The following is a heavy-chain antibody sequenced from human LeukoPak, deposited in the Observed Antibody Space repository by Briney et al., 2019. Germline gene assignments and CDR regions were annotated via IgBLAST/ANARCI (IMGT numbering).Heavy chain of an antibody. CDR1: GGSFSGYY. D-gene: IGHD3-9*01. CDR3: ARDLGYYDILTGYSPWDY. J-gene: IGHJ4*02. Sequence: SETLSLTCAVYGGSFSGYYWSWIRQPPGKGLEWIGEINHSGSTNYNPSLKSRVTISVDTSKNQFSLKLSSVTAADTAVYYCARDLGYYDILTGYSPWDYWGQGTLVTVSS. V-gene: IGHV4-34*01. CDR2: INHSGST.